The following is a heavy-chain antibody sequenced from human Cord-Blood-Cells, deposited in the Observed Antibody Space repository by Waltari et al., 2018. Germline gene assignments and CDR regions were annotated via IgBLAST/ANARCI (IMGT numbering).Heavy chain of an antibody. CDR3: ASQCSSTSCYDY. V-gene: IGHV4-34*01. J-gene: IGHJ4*02. Sequence: QVQLQQWGAGLLKPSETLSLTCAVYGGSFSGYSWSWIRQPPGKGLEWIGEINHSGSTNYNPSLKSRVTISVDTSKNQFSLKLSSVTAADTAVYYCASQCSSTSCYDYWGQGTLVTVSS. D-gene: IGHD2-2*01. CDR2: INHSGST. CDR1: GGSFSGYS.